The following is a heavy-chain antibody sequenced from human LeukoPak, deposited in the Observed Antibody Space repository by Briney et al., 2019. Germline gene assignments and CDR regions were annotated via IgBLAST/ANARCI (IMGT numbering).Heavy chain of an antibody. Sequence: GGSLRLSCAASGFTFSTCNMHWVRQAPGKGLEWVAVVSKDGTNKFYADSMRGRFTISRDNSKNTLYLQMNSLRGEDTAVYYCARRPPSMAGLDYWGQGTLVTVSS. CDR2: VSKDGTNK. J-gene: IGHJ4*02. CDR1: GFTFSTCN. CDR3: ARRPPSMAGLDY. V-gene: IGHV3-30*01. D-gene: IGHD6-19*01.